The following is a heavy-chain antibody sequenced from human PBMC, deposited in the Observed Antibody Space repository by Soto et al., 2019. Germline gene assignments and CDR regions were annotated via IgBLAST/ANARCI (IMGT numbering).Heavy chain of an antibody. Sequence: PGESLKISCKGSGYSFTSYWISWVRQMPGKGLEWMGRIDPSDSYTNYSPSFQGHVTISADKSISTAYLQWSSLKASDTAMYYCARQVGANTSFFYSGMDVWGQGTTVTVYS. CDR3: ARQVGANTSFFYSGMDV. D-gene: IGHD1-26*01. CDR2: IDPSDSYT. CDR1: GYSFTSYW. J-gene: IGHJ6*02. V-gene: IGHV5-10-1*01.